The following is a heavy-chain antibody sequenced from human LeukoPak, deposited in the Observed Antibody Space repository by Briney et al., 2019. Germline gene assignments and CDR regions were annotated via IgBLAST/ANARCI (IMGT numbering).Heavy chain of an antibody. V-gene: IGHV3-66*01. CDR1: GFTVSSNY. Sequence: PGGSLRLSCAASGFTVSSNYMSWVRQAPGKGLEWVSVIYSGGSTYYADSVKGRFTISRDNSKNTLYLQMNSLRAEDTAVYYCARGYYDSSGVFDYWGQGTLVTVSS. CDR3: ARGYYDSSGVFDY. D-gene: IGHD3-22*01. CDR2: IYSGGST. J-gene: IGHJ4*02.